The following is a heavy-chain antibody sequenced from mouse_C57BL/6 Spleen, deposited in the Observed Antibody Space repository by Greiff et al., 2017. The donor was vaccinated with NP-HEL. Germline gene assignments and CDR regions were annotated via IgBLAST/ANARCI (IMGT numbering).Heavy chain of an antibody. D-gene: IGHD1-1*01. J-gene: IGHJ3*01. CDR3: ASGSSPSFAY. CDR1: GYTFTSYW. V-gene: IGHV1-69*01. Sequence: QVQLKQPGAELVMPGASVKLSCKASGYTFTSYWMHWVKQRPGQGLEWIGEIDPSDSYTNYNQKFKGKSTLTVDKSSSTAYMQLSSLTSEDSAVYYCASGSSPSFAYWGQGTLVTVSA. CDR2: IDPSDSYT.